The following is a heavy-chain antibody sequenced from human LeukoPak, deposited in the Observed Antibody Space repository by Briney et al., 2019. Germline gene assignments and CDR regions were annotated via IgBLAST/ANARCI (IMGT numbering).Heavy chain of an antibody. V-gene: IGHV4-4*07. Sequence: SETLSLTCTASGDSISSYYWSWIRQPAGKGLEWIGRIYTSGSTNYSPSLKSRVTMSVDTSKNQFSLKLSSVTAADTAVYYCAREADTAMARGQDYWGQGTLVTVSS. CDR3: AREADTAMARGQDY. CDR1: GDSISSYY. D-gene: IGHD5-18*01. J-gene: IGHJ4*02. CDR2: IYTSGST.